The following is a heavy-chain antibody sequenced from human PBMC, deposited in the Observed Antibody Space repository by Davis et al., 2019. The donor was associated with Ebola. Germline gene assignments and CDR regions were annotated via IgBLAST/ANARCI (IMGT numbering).Heavy chain of an antibody. Sequence: AASVKVSCKASGGSFSSLAINWVRQAPGHGLEWMGRIIPVRDLANYAQKFQGRLTLTTDTSTSTVYMELRSLRSDDTAVYYCASNLGSGSYFTYWGHGTLVTVST. CDR1: GGSFSSLA. D-gene: IGHD3-10*01. CDR2: IIPVRDLA. CDR3: ASNLGSGSYFTY. J-gene: IGHJ4*01. V-gene: IGHV1-69*04.